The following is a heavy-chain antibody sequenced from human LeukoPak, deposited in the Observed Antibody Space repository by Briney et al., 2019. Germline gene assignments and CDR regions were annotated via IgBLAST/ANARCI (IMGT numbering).Heavy chain of an antibody. D-gene: IGHD6-13*01. CDR2: IYSTGST. Sequence: PSETLSLTCTVSGGSISSYYWSWIRRPAGKGLEWIGRIYSTGSTNYNPSLKGRVTMSVDTSKNQFSLRLRSVTAADTAVYYCARQIASAGTAGFDFWGQGALVTVSS. J-gene: IGHJ4*02. V-gene: IGHV4-4*07. CDR3: ARQIASAGTAGFDF. CDR1: GGSISSYY.